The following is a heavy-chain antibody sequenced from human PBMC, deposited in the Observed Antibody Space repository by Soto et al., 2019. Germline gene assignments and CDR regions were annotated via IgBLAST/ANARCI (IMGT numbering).Heavy chain of an antibody. J-gene: IGHJ4*02. Sequence: GQSLKISCKGSGYSFAGYWITWVRQKPGKGLEWMGRIDPSDSQTYYSPSFRGHVTISVTKSITTVFLQWSSLRASDTAMYYCARQIYDSDTGPNFQYYFDSWGQGTPVTVSS. CDR1: GYSFAGYW. CDR2: IDPSDSQT. V-gene: IGHV5-10-1*01. CDR3: ARQIYDSDTGPNFQYYFDS. D-gene: IGHD3-22*01.